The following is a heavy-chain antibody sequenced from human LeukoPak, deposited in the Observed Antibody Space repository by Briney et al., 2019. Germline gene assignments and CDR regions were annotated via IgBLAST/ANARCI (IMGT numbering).Heavy chain of an antibody. J-gene: IGHJ6*03. Sequence: GSSVKVSCKASGGTFSSYAISWVRQAPGQGLEWMGGIIPIFGTANYAQKFQGRVTITTDESTSTAYMELSSLRSEDTAVYYCARGGVGRGPGGSSAYLPYYYYYMDVWGKGTTVTVSS. CDR2: IIPIFGTA. CDR3: ARGGVGRGPGGSSAYLPYYYYYMDV. CDR1: GGTFSSYA. V-gene: IGHV1-69*05. D-gene: IGHD2-2*01.